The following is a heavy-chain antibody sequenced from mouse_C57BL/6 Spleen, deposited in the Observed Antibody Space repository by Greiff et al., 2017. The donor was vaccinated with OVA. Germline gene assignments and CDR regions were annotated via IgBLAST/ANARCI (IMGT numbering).Heavy chain of an antibody. CDR1: GFNIKDYY. V-gene: IGHV14-2*01. J-gene: IGHJ4*01. CDR2: IDPEDGET. Sequence: VQLQQSGAELVKPGASVKLSCTASGFNIKDYYMHWVKQRTEQGLEWIGRIDPEDGETKYAPKFQGKATMTADTSSNTAYLQLSSLTSEDTAVYYCARWGLRGGGYYAMDYWGQGTSVTVSS. CDR3: ARWGLRGGGYYAMDY. D-gene: IGHD2-4*01.